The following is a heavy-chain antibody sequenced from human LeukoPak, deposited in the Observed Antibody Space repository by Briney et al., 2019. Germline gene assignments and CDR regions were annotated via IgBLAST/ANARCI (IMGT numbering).Heavy chain of an antibody. V-gene: IGHV3-23*01. CDR2: ISGSGGST. D-gene: IGHD2-2*01. CDR3: ARGGYCSSAICYALNAFDI. CDR1: GFTFSSYA. Sequence: GGSLRLSCAASGFTFSSYAMSWVRQAPGKGLEWVSAISGSGGSTYYADSVKGRFTISRDNSKNTLYLQMNSLRAEDTAVYFCARGGYCSSAICYALNAFDIWGQGTMVTVSS. J-gene: IGHJ3*02.